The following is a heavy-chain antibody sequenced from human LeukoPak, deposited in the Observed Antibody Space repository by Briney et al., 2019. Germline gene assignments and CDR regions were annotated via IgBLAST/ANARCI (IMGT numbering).Heavy chain of an antibody. V-gene: IGHV4-30-4*01. D-gene: IGHD4-17*01. Sequence: PQTLSPTCTVSAGSISSGDSCWSWIRQPPGKGLEWIRYIYYSGSTYYNPSLKSRGTISVATSKNQFSLKLSSVTAADTAVYYCATSYGDYAAAFDIWGQGTMVTVSS. CDR2: IYYSGST. CDR3: ATSYGDYAAAFDI. CDR1: AGSISSGDSC. J-gene: IGHJ3*02.